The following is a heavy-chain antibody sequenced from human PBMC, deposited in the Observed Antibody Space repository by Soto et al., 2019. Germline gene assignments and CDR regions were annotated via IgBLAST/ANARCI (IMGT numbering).Heavy chain of an antibody. CDR3: TTDLPPGVRDYDYYQYGMDV. J-gene: IGHJ6*02. Sequence: PGGSLRLSCAASGFTFTTAWINWVRQAPGKGLEWVGRIKSKTEGGTTDYAAPVKGRFTISRDDSKNTLYLQMNSLKTEDTAVYYCTTDLPPGVRDYDYYQYGMDVWGQGTTVTVSS. D-gene: IGHD3-10*01. CDR2: IKSKTEGGTT. V-gene: IGHV3-15*07. CDR1: GFTFTTAW.